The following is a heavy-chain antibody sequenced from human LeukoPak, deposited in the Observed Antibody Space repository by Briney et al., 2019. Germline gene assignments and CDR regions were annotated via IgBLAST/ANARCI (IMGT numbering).Heavy chain of an antibody. CDR2: ISWNSGSI. D-gene: IGHD3-10*01. CDR3: AKELRYGSGSSYYGMDV. V-gene: IGHV3-9*01. J-gene: IGHJ6*02. Sequence: GGSLRLSCAASGFTFDDYAMHWVRQAPGKGLEWVSGISWNSGSIGYADSVKGRFTISRDNVKNSLYLQMNSLRAEDTALYYCAKELRYGSGSSYYGMDVWGQGTTVTVSS. CDR1: GFTFDDYA.